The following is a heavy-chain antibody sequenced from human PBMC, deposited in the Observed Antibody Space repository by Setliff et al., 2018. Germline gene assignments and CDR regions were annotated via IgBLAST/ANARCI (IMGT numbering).Heavy chain of an antibody. J-gene: IGHJ1*01. V-gene: IGHV3-53*01. CDR1: GFSVSSSY. D-gene: IGHD4-17*01. Sequence: LRLSCAASGFSVSSSYMNWVRQAPGKGLEWVSLIYSSGTTYYADSVKGRFTISRDNSKNTVYLQMNSLRVADTAVYYCARAPGYADYSYLQHWGQGTLVTVSS. CDR3: ARAPGYADYSYLQH. CDR2: IYSSGTT.